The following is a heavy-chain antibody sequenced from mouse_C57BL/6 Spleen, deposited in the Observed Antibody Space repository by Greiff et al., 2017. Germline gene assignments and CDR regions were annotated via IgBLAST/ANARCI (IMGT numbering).Heavy chain of an antibody. CDR2: INYDGSST. Sequence: EVNVVESEGGLVQPGSSMKLSCTASGFTFSDYYMAWVRQVPEKGLEWVANINYDGSSTYYLDSLKSRFIISRDNAKNILYLQMSSLKSEDTATYYCARDRECSYFDYWGQGTTLTVSS. J-gene: IGHJ2*01. D-gene: IGHD3-1*01. CDR1: GFTFSDYY. V-gene: IGHV5-16*01. CDR3: ARDRECSYFDY.